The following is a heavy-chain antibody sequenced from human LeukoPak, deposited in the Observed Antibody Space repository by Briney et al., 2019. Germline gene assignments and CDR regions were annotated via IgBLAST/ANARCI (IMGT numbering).Heavy chain of an antibody. CDR2: IFHSGST. CDR3: ARGTLRALRLGEFDY. Sequence: SETLSLTCAVSGYSINSGYYWGWIRQTPGKGLEWIGNIFHSGSTYYNPSLKGRVAISVDTSKNQFSLKLRSVTAADTAVYYCARGTLRALRLGEFDYWGQGTLVTVSS. V-gene: IGHV4-38-2*01. CDR1: GYSINSGYY. D-gene: IGHD3-16*01. J-gene: IGHJ4*02.